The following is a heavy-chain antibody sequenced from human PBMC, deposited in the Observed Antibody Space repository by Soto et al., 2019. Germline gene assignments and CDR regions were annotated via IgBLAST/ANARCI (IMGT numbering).Heavy chain of an antibody. CDR2: ISAYNGNT. V-gene: IGHV1-18*01. Sequence: ASVKVSCKASGYTFTSYAISWVRQSPGQGLEWMGWISAYNGNTNYAQKLQGRVTMTTDTSTSTAYMELRSLRSDDTAVYYCARDGVLRFLEWLLPNNWFDLWGQGALVTVSS. CDR3: ARDGVLRFLEWLLPNNWFDL. D-gene: IGHD3-3*01. J-gene: IGHJ5*02. CDR1: GYTFTSYA.